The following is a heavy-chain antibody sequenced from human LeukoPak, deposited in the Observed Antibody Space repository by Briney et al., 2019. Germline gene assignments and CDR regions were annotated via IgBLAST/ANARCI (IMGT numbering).Heavy chain of an antibody. V-gene: IGHV1-2*02. CDR2: TNPNSGGT. D-gene: IGHD2-2*01. CDR3: ARDGGWYQLLWWFDP. CDR1: GYTFTGYY. J-gene: IGHJ5*02. Sequence: GASVKVSCKASGYTFTGYYMHWVRQAPGQGLEWMGWTNPNSGGTNYAQKFQGRVTMTRDTSISTAYMELSRLRSDDTAVYYCARDGGWYQLLWWFDPWGQGTLVTVSS.